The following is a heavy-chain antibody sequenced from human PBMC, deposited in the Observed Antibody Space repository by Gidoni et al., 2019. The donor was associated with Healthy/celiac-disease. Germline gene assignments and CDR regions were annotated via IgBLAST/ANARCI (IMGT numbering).Heavy chain of an antibody. CDR2: ISYDGSNK. CDR1: GFTFSSYA. Sequence: QVQLVESGGCVVQPGRSLRLSCAASGFTFSSYAMHWVRQAPGKGLEWVAVISYDGSNKYYADSVKGRFTISRDNSKNTLYLQMNSLRAEDTAVYYCARDHVLLWFGLPDVWGKGTTVTVSS. V-gene: IGHV3-30-3*01. CDR3: ARDHVLLWFGLPDV. D-gene: IGHD3-10*01. J-gene: IGHJ6*04.